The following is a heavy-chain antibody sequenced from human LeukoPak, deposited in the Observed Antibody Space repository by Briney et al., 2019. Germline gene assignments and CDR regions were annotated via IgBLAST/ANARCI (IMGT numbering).Heavy chain of an antibody. V-gene: IGHV3-23*01. CDR2: ISGSGGST. Sequence: GGSLRLSCAASGFTFSSYGMSWVRQAPGKGLEWVSAISGSGGSTYYADSVKGRFTISRDNSKNTLYLQMNSLRAEDTAVYYCAKDPGYYDSSGYAGYFDYWGQGTLVTVPS. D-gene: IGHD3-22*01. CDR1: GFTFSSYG. J-gene: IGHJ4*02. CDR3: AKDPGYYDSSGYAGYFDY.